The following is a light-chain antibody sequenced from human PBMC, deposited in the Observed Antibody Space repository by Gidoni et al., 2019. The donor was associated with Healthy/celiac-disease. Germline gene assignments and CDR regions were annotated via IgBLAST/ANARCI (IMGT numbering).Light chain of an antibody. V-gene: IGKV3-11*01. CDR2: DAS. CDR1: QRVSSY. Sequence: EIVLTPSPATLSLSPGERATLSCRASQRVSSYLAWYQQKPGQAPRLLNYDASNRATGIPARFSGSGSGTDFTLTISSLEPEDFAVYYCQQRSNWPPIFTFGPGTKVDIK. J-gene: IGKJ3*01. CDR3: QQRSNWPPIFT.